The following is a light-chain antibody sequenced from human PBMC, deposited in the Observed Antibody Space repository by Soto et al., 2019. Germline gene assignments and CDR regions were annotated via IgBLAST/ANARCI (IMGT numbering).Light chain of an antibody. V-gene: IGKV1-5*03. Sequence: IQLTQCPSTLSASVGDRVTITCRASQRVXSWFAWYQQKPGKAPKILXDKASSLERGGPSRLSGSGSGTEFTLPISSLQPDYFATYYCQQYNSYTWTFGQGTKVDIK. CDR2: KAS. CDR3: QQYNSYTWT. CDR1: QRVXSW. J-gene: IGKJ1*01.